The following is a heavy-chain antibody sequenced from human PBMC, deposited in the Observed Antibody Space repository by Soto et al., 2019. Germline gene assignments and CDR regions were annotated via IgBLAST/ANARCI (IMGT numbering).Heavy chain of an antibody. CDR1: GYSFTSYW. V-gene: IGHV5-51*01. CDR3: ATRETYCGGDRYSEWAFDI. CDR2: IYPGDSDT. J-gene: IGHJ3*02. Sequence: PGESLKISCKGSGYSFTSYWIGWVRQMPGKGLEWMGIIYPGDSDTRYSPSFQGQVTISADKSISTAYLQWSSLKASDTAMYYCATRETYCGGDRYSEWAFDIWGQGTMVTVS. D-gene: IGHD2-21*02.